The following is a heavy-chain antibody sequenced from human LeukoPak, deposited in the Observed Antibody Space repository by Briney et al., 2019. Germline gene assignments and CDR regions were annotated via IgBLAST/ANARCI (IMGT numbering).Heavy chain of an antibody. CDR3: ARGGYCGGDCSAYYYYYMDV. CDR1: GGSISSSYY. D-gene: IGHD2-21*02. V-gene: IGHV4-39*07. J-gene: IGHJ6*03. CDR2: IYYSGST. Sequence: SETLSLTCTVSGGSISSSYYWGWIRQPPGKGLEWIGSIYYSGSTYYNPSLKSRVTISVDTSKNQSSLKLSSVTAADTALYYCARGGYCGGDCSAYYYYYMDVWGKGTTVTVSS.